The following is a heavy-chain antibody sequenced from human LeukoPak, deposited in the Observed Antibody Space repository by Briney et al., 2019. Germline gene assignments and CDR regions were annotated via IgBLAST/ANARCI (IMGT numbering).Heavy chain of an antibody. D-gene: IGHD4-17*01. V-gene: IGHV4-59*01. CDR3: ARRTLYGDYIDY. CDR2: IFYSGST. CDR1: GGSISSFY. Sequence: PSETLSLTCTVSGGSISSFYWTWIRQPPGKGLEWVGHIFYSGSTSYNPSLKSRVTISVDRSKDQFSLELTSVTAADTAVYYCARRTLYGDYIDYWGQGALVSVSS. J-gene: IGHJ4*02.